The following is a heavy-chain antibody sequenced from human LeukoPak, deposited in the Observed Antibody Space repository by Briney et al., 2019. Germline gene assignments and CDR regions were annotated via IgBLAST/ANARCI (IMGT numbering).Heavy chain of an antibody. J-gene: IGHJ5*02. CDR3: ARGGRRNYGDYEVWFDP. D-gene: IGHD4-17*01. Sequence: PSQTLSLTCAVSGGSISSGGYSWSWIRQPPGKGLEWIGYIYHSGSTYYNPSLKSRVTISVDRSKNQFSLKLSSVTAADTAVYYCARGGRRNYGDYEVWFDPWGQGTLVTVSS. V-gene: IGHV4-30-2*01. CDR2: IYHSGST. CDR1: GGSISSGGYS.